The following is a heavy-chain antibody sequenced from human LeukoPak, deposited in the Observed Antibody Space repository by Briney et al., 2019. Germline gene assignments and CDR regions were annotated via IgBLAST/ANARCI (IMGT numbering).Heavy chain of an antibody. V-gene: IGHV1-18*01. CDR1: GYTFTSYG. J-gene: IGHJ4*02. CDR2: ISAYNGNT. D-gene: IGHD3-22*01. CDR3: ARGPPPYYYDSSGGLDY. Sequence: ASVKVSCKASGYTFTSYGISWVRQAPGQGREWTGWISAYNGNTNYAQKLQGRVTMTTDTSTSTAYMELRSLRSDDTAVYYCARGPPPYYYDSSGGLDYWGQGTRVTVSS.